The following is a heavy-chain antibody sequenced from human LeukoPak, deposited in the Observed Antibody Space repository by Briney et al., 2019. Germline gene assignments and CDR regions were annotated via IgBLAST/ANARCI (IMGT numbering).Heavy chain of an antibody. J-gene: IGHJ5*02. Sequence: NPSETLSLTCAVYGGSFSGHDWSWIRQPPGKGLEWIGEVTHNGSTIHNPALKSRVTISIDTSKNQFSLSLTSVTAADTAVYFCARGRSLTRSYSPWGRGTLVTVSS. D-gene: IGHD5-18*01. CDR1: GGSFSGHD. CDR3: ARGRSLTRSYSP. CDR2: VTHNGST. V-gene: IGHV4-34*01.